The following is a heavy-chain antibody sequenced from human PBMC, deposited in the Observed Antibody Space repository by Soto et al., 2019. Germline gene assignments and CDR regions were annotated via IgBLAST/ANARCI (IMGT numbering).Heavy chain of an antibody. CDR3: ARGGGGYVYYYYMDV. D-gene: IGHD2-15*01. CDR1: GFTFSSYS. V-gene: IGHV3-21*01. J-gene: IGHJ6*03. Sequence: GGSLRLSCAASGFTFSSYSMNWVRQAPGKGLEWVSSISSSSSYIYYADSVKGRFTISRDNAKNSLYLQMNSLRAGDTAVYYCARGGGGYVYYYYMDVWGKGTTVTVSS. CDR2: ISSSSSYI.